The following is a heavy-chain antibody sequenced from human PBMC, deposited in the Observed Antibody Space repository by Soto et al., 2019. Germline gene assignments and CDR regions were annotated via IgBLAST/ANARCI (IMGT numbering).Heavy chain of an antibody. Sequence: ASVKVSCKASGYTFTNHAIHWVRQAPGQRLEWMGWINSGNGNTKYSQKFQGRVTITRDTSASTAYMELSSLRSEDTAVYYCARRDSRHFDYWGQGTLVTVSS. V-gene: IGHV1-3*01. CDR1: GYTFTNHA. D-gene: IGHD3-22*01. CDR3: ARRDSRHFDY. CDR2: INSGNGNT. J-gene: IGHJ4*02.